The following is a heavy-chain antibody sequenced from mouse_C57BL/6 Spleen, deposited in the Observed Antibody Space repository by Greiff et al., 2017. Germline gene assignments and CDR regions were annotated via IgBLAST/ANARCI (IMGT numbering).Heavy chain of an antibody. CDR1: GYTFTSYW. V-gene: IGHV1-63*01. J-gene: IGHJ1*03. CDR3: ESEVVAHWYFDV. Sequence: QVQLKQSGAELVKPGTSLTMSCTASGYTFTSYWIWWAKQRPGHGLVWIGDIYPGSGYTNYNEKFKGKATLTADKSSSTAYMQFSILTSEDSAIYDCESEVVAHWYFDVWGTGTTVTVSS. D-gene: IGHD1-1*01. CDR2: IYPGSGYT.